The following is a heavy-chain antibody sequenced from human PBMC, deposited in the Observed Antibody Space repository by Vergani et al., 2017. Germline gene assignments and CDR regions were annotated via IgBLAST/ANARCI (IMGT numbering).Heavy chain of an antibody. Sequence: VQLLESGGGLVQPGGSLRLSCAASGFTFSSYAMHWVRQAPGKGLEWVAVISYDGSNKYYADSVKGRFTISRDNSKNTLYLQMNSLRAEDTAVYYCARDGGKWELLCYFDYWGQGTLVTVSS. CDR1: GFTFSSYA. D-gene: IGHD1-26*01. J-gene: IGHJ4*02. V-gene: IGHV3-30-3*01. CDR2: ISYDGSNK. CDR3: ARDGGKWELLCYFDY.